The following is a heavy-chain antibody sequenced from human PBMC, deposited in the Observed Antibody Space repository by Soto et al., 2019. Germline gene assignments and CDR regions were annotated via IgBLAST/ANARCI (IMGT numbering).Heavy chain of an antibody. CDR2: IYYSGST. CDR3: ARRSGWYDYYFDN. V-gene: IGHV4-39*01. Sequence: SETLSLTCTVSGGSISSSSYYWGWIRQPPGKGLEWIGSIYYSGSTYYNPSLKSRVTISVDTSKNQFSLKLSSVTAADTAVYYCARRSGWYDYYFDNWGQETLVTVSS. D-gene: IGHD6-19*01. CDR1: GGSISSSSYY. J-gene: IGHJ4*02.